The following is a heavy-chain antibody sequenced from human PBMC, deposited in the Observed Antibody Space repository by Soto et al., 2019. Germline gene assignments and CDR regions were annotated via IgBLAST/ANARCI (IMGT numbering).Heavy chain of an antibody. J-gene: IGHJ2*01. CDR1: GGTFSSYA. CDR2: IIPIFGTA. V-gene: IGHV1-69*01. D-gene: IGHD1-26*01. CDR3: ARGGDYYRGSLVDWYFDL. Sequence: QVQLVQSGAEVKTPGSSGKVSCKASGGTFSSYAISWVRQAPGQGLEWMGGIIPIFGTANYAQKFQGRVTITADESTSTAYMELSSLRSEDTAVYYCARGGDYYRGSLVDWYFDLWGRGNLVTVSS.